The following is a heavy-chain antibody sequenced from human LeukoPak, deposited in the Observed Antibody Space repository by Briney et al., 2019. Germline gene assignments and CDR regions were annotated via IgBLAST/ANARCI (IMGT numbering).Heavy chain of an antibody. D-gene: IGHD2-15*01. J-gene: IGHJ4*02. V-gene: IGHV3-23*01. CDR2: ISGSGGST. CDR3: ARTMNPILVVGFDY. CDR1: GFTFSSYA. Sequence: GGSLRLSCAASGFTFSSYAMSWVRQAPGKGLEWVSAISGSGGSTYYADSVKGRFTISRDNSKNTLYLQMNSLRAEDTAVYYCARTMNPILVVGFDYWGQGTLVAVSS.